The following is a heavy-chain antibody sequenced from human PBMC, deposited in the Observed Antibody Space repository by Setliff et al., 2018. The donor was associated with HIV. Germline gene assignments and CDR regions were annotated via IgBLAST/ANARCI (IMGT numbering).Heavy chain of an antibody. J-gene: IGHJ3*02. CDR1: GGSFSGYY. Sequence: SETLSLTCAVYGGSFSGYYWSWIRQPPGKGLEWIGEINHSGSTNYNPSLKSRVTISVDTSKNQFSLKLSSVTAADTAVYYCARRHGSGSLDAFDIWGQGTMVTVS. D-gene: IGHD3-10*01. CDR2: INHSGST. V-gene: IGHV4-34*01. CDR3: ARRHGSGSLDAFDI.